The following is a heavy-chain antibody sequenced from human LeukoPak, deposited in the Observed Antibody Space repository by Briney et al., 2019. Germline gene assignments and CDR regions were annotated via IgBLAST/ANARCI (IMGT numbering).Heavy chain of an antibody. D-gene: IGHD2-2*01. J-gene: IGHJ6*03. Sequence: ASVKVSCKASGYIFTGYYMHWVRQAPGQGLEWMGWINPNSGGTNYAQKFQGRVTMTRDASISTAYMELSRLRSDDTAVYYCARGCQYQLLIFLYYYMDVWGKGTTVTISS. V-gene: IGHV1-2*02. CDR3: ARGCQYQLLIFLYYYMDV. CDR2: INPNSGGT. CDR1: GYIFTGYY.